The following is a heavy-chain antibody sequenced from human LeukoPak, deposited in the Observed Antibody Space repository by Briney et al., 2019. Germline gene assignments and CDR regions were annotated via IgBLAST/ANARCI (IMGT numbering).Heavy chain of an antibody. D-gene: IGHD6-13*01. Sequence: PGGSLRLSCAASGXTFSSYEMNWVRQAPGKGLESVSYISSSGSTIYYADSVKGRFTISRDNAKNSLYLQMNSLRAEDTAVYYCARQYSSSARFDPWGQGTLVTVSS. CDR1: GXTFSSYE. J-gene: IGHJ5*02. CDR2: ISSSGSTI. V-gene: IGHV3-48*03. CDR3: ARQYSSSARFDP.